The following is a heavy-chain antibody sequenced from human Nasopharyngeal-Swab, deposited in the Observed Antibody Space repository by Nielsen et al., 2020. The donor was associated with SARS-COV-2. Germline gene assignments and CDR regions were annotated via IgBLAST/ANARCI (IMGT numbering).Heavy chain of an antibody. CDR3: AKAGGVAGEFYGMDV. CDR2: ISYDGSSS. J-gene: IGHJ6*02. Sequence: GESLKISCAASGFTFTSYAMHWVRQAPGKGLEWVAVISYDGSSSYYADSVKGRFIISRDNSKNTLYLRMNSLRAEDTAVYYCAKAGGVAGEFYGMDVWGQGTTVTVSS. CDR1: GFTFTSYA. D-gene: IGHD2-8*02. V-gene: IGHV3-30*04.